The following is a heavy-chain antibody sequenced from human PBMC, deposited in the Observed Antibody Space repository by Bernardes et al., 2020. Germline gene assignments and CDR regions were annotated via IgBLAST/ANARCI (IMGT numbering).Heavy chain of an antibody. CDR1: GGSFSGYY. CDR3: AREGYCSSTSCYRGINWFDP. D-gene: IGHD2-2*02. Sequence: SETLSLTCAVYGGSFSGYYWSWIRQPPGKGLEWIGEINHSGSTNYNPSLKSRVTISVDTSKNQFSLKLSSVTAADTAVYYCAREGYCSSTSCYRGINWFDPWGQGTLVTVSS. CDR2: INHSGST. V-gene: IGHV4-34*01. J-gene: IGHJ5*02.